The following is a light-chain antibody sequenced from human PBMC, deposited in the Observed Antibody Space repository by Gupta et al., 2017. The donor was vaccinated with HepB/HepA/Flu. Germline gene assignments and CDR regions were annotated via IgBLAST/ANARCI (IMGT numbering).Light chain of an antibody. J-gene: IGKJ1*01. CDR1: QSLLHCNGYNY. Sequence: DIVVTPSPPSLPVTPGEPASISCRSSQSLLHCNGYNYLDWYLQKPGQSPQLLIYLGSNRASGVPDRFSGSGSGTDFKLKISRVEAEDVGVYYCMQALQTPWTFGQGTKVEIK. CDR3: MQALQTPWT. V-gene: IGKV2-28*01. CDR2: LGS.